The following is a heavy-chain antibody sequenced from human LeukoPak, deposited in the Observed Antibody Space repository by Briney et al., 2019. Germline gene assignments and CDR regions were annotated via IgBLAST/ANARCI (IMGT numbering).Heavy chain of an antibody. J-gene: IGHJ4*02. D-gene: IGHD3-22*01. Sequence: GGSLRLSCAASGFTFSSYRMHWVRQAPGKGLVWVSHINTDGSTTNYADSVKGRFTISRDNAKNTLYLQMNSLTAEDTAVYYCARETYYDSSGFHWGQGTLVTVSS. V-gene: IGHV3-74*01. CDR3: ARETYYDSSGFH. CDR1: GFTFSSYR. CDR2: INTDGSTT.